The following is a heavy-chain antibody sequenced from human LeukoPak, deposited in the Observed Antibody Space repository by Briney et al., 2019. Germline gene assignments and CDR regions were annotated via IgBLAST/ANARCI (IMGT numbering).Heavy chain of an antibody. D-gene: IGHD1-26*01. J-gene: IGHJ4*02. Sequence: GGSLRLSCAASGFTFSSYAMSWVRQAPGKGLEWVSAISGSGGSTYYADSVKGRFTISRDNSKNTLYLQMNSLRAEDTAVYYCAKDRKLLVVGAIHFDYWGQGTLVTVSS. V-gene: IGHV3-23*01. CDR2: ISGSGGST. CDR1: GFTFSSYA. CDR3: AKDRKLLVVGAIHFDY.